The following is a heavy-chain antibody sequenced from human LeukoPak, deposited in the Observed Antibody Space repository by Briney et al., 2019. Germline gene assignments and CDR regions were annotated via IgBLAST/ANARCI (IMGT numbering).Heavy chain of an antibody. J-gene: IGHJ6*03. CDR2: INPNSGGT. CDR3: ARDARVGYSSSWYYYMDV. V-gene: IGHV1-2*06. CDR1: GYTFTSYD. Sequence: ASVKVSCKASGYTFTSYDINWVRQATGQGLEWMGRINPNSGGTNYAQKFQGRVTMTRDTSISTAYMELSRLRSDDTAVYYCARDARVGYSSSWYYYMDVWGKGTTVTVSS. D-gene: IGHD6-13*01.